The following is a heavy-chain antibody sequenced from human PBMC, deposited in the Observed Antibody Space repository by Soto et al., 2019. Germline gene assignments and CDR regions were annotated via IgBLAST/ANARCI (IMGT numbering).Heavy chain of an antibody. J-gene: IGHJ5*02. V-gene: IGHV3-23*01. CDR1: GFTFSSYA. CDR2: ITANSGST. D-gene: IGHD3-3*01. Sequence: PGGSLRLSCAASGFTFSSYAMVWVRQAPGKGLEWVSTITANSGSTAYGDSVKGRFTISRDNSKSTLYLQMNSLRVEDTAAYYCAKSPEWPNRYFDPWGQGTPVTVSS. CDR3: AKSPEWPNRYFDP.